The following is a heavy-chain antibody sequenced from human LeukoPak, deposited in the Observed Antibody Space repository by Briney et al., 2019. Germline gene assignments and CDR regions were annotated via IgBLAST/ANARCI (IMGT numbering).Heavy chain of an antibody. CDR3: ARVHHSSSWGTDDC. V-gene: IGHV3-7*01. D-gene: IGHD6-13*01. CDR1: GFTFTAYW. J-gene: IGHJ4*02. Sequence: PGGSLRLSCAAYGFTFTAYWMTWVRQAPGKGLEWVANIKEDGSETYYVDSVRGRFTISRDNAKNSLYLHMNSLRAEDTAVYFCARVHHSSSWGTDDCWGQGTLVTVSS. CDR2: IKEDGSET.